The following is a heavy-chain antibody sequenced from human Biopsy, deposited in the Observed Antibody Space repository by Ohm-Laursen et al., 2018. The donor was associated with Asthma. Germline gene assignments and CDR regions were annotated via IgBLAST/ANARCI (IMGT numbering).Heavy chain of an antibody. V-gene: IGHV3-30*18. CDR1: GFVFSQCG. J-gene: IGHJ3*01. Sequence: SLRLSCAASGFVFSQCGMHWVRQGPGKGLEWVALVSSDGHNKYYEDSVKGRFTTSRDNSKNTVDLQMRSLRAEDTAIYYCVKDTDEIRGYYTFEVWGQGTMVTVSS. CDR3: VKDTDEIRGYYTFEV. CDR2: VSSDGHNK. D-gene: IGHD3-22*01.